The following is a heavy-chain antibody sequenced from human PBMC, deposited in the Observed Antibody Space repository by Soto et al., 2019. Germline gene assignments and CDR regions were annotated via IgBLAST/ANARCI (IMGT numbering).Heavy chain of an antibody. CDR1: GGSISSSNW. D-gene: IGHD2-15*01. CDR3: AAISVCGGSCYDYYGMDV. V-gene: IGHV4-4*02. Sequence: SETLSLTCAVSGGSISSSNWWSWVRQPPGKGLEWIGEICNSGSTNYNPSLKSRVTISVDKSKNQFSLELSSVTAADTAVYYWAAISVCGGSCYDYYGMDVWGQGTTVTVSS. J-gene: IGHJ6*02. CDR2: ICNSGST.